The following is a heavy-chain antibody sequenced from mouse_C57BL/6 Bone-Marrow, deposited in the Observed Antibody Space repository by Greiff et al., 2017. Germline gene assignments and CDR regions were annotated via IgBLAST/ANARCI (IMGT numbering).Heavy chain of an antibody. J-gene: IGHJ3*01. CDR3: ARDSYYEFAY. D-gene: IGHD2-12*01. CDR1: GYTFTDYY. Sequence: EVQLQQSGPELVKPGASVKISCKASGYTFTDYYMNWVKQSHGKSLEWIGDINPNNGGTSYNQKFKGKATLTVDKSSSTAYMELRSLTSEDSAVYYCARDSYYEFAYWGQGTLVTVSA. V-gene: IGHV1-26*01. CDR2: INPNNGGT.